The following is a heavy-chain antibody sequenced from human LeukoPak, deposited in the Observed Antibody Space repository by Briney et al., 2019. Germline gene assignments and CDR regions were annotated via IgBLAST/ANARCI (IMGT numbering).Heavy chain of an antibody. CDR2: IHDSGST. Sequence: SETLSLTCSVSGGSISTVSAGSVTRYYGSWIGQPPGKGLEWIGYIHDSGSTNHNPSLKSRVIMSVDTSENQFSLNLSSVTAADTAVYYCARVRDYTYMDVWGKGTTVTVSS. CDR1: GGSISTVSAGSVTRYY. D-gene: IGHD4-11*01. CDR3: ARVRDYTYMDV. V-gene: IGHV4-61*01. J-gene: IGHJ6*03.